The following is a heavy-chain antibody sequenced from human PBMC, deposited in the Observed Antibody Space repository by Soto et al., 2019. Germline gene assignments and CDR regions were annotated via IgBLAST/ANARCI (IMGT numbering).Heavy chain of an antibody. Sequence: ASVKVSCKASGFTFTSSAVQWVRQARGQRLEWIGWIVVGSGNTNYAQKFQERVTITRDMSTSTAYMELRSLRSDDTAVYYCARMRNCSSTSCYGWFDPWGQGTLVTVSS. CDR3: ARMRNCSSTSCYGWFDP. J-gene: IGHJ5*02. V-gene: IGHV1-58*01. CDR1: GFTFTSSA. CDR2: IVVGSGNT. D-gene: IGHD2-2*01.